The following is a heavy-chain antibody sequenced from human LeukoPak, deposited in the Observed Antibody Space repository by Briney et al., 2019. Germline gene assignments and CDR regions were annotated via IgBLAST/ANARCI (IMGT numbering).Heavy chain of an antibody. CDR2: IYYSGST. Sequence: SETLSLTCTVSGGPISSSSYYWGWIRQPPGKGLEWIGSIYYSGSTYYNPSLKGRVTISVDTSKNQFSLKLSSVIAADTAVYYCARTTMVRGVIFDYWGQGTLVTVSS. J-gene: IGHJ4*02. V-gene: IGHV4-39*01. D-gene: IGHD3-10*01. CDR1: GGPISSSSYY. CDR3: ARTTMVRGVIFDY.